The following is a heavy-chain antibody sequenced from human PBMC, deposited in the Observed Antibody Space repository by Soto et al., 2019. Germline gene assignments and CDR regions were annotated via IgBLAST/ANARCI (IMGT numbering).Heavy chain of an antibody. D-gene: IGHD1-7*01. CDR3: ARGHTHLELPPEGYYYGMDV. CDR2: INHSGST. Sequence: SETLSLTCAVYGGSFSGYYWSWIRQPPGKGLEWIGEINHSGSTNYNPSLKSRVTISVDTSKNQFSLKLSSVTAADTAVYYCARGHTHLELPPEGYYYGMDVWGQGTTVTVSS. CDR1: GGSFSGYY. V-gene: IGHV4-34*01. J-gene: IGHJ6*02.